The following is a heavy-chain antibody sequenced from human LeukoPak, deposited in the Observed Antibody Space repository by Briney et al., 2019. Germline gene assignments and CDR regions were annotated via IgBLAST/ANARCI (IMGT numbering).Heavy chain of an antibody. CDR3: TSISASVLGESFDY. J-gene: IGHJ4*02. V-gene: IGHV3-15*01. CDR2: IKSKVDGGTT. Sequence: PGGSLRLSCAASGFTFSGSGMHWVRQAPGKGLEWVGRIKSKVDGGTTDFAAPVKGRFSISRDDSKNTQYLQMNSLKTEDTAVYYCTSISASVLGESFDYWGQGTLVTVSS. CDR1: GFTFSGSG. D-gene: IGHD3-16*01.